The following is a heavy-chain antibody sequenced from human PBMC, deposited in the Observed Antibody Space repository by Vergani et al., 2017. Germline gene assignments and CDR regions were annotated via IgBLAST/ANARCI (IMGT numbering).Heavy chain of an antibody. CDR3: ARGGLYSYGFPYYYYGMDV. D-gene: IGHD5-18*01. Sequence: QVQLQESGPGLVKPSQTLSLTCTVSGGSISSGGYYWSWIRQHPGKGLEWIGYIYYSGSTYYNPSLKSRVTISVDTSKNQFSLKLSSVTAADTAVYYCARGGLYSYGFPYYYYGMDVWGQGTTVTVSS. CDR1: GGSISSGGYY. J-gene: IGHJ6*02. CDR2: IYYSGST. V-gene: IGHV4-31*03.